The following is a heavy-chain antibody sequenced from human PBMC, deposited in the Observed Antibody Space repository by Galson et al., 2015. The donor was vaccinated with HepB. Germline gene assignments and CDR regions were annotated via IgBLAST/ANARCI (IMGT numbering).Heavy chain of an antibody. V-gene: IGHV1-46*01. J-gene: IGHJ5*02. CDR1: GYTFTSYY. CDR2: INPSGGST. D-gene: IGHD3-9*01. Sequence: SVKVSCKASGYTFTSYYMHWVRQAPGQGLEWMGIINPSGGSTSYAQKFQGRVTMTRDTSTSTVYMELSSLRSEDTVVYYCARDDYDILTGYYFNWFDPWGQGTLVTVSS. CDR3: ARDDYDILTGYYFNWFDP.